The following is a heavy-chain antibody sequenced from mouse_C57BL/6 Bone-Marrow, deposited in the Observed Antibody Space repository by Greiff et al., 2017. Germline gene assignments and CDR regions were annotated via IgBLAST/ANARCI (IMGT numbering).Heavy chain of an antibody. Sequence: VKLQESGAELARPGASVKMSCKASGYTFTSYTMHWVKQRPGQGLEWIGYINPSSGYTKYNQKFKDKATLTADKSSSTAYMQLSSLTSEDSAVYYCAGGDGGLYWGQGTTLTVSS. CDR2: INPSSGYT. CDR3: AGGDGGLY. J-gene: IGHJ2*01. CDR1: GYTFTSYT. V-gene: IGHV1-4*01. D-gene: IGHD2-3*01.